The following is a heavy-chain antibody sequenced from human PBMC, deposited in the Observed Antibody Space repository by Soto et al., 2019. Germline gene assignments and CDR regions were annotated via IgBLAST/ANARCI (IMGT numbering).Heavy chain of an antibody. D-gene: IGHD3-3*01. CDR3: ASYIVILPSANFYDYMDV. V-gene: IGHV4-39*01. J-gene: IGHJ6*03. CDR1: GGSVSSPSYY. CDR2: FYYSGTT. Sequence: QLQLKESGPGLVKPSETLSLTCTVSGGSVSSPSYYWGWIRQPPGKGLEWIGSFYYSGTTHYNPSLQGRVSISVDASKNQFSLKLSSVTAADTAIYYCASYIVILPSANFYDYMDVWGKGTTVTVS.